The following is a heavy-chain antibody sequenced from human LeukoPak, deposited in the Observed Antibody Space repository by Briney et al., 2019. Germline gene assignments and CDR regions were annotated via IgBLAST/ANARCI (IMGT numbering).Heavy chain of an antibody. CDR1: GFTFSSYG. V-gene: IGHV3-30*02. CDR3: AKAFDSSSWHYYYYYYMDV. CDR2: IRYDGSNK. Sequence: PGGSLRLSCAASGFTFSSYGMHWVRQAPGKGLEWVAFIRYDGSNKYYADSVKGRFTISRDNSKNTLYLQMNSLRAEDTAVYYCAKAFDSSSWHYYYYYYMDVWGQGTLVTVSS. D-gene: IGHD6-13*01. J-gene: IGHJ6*03.